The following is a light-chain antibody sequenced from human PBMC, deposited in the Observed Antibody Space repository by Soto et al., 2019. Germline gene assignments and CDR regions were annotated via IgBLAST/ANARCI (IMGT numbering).Light chain of an antibody. CDR2: VNTDGSH. CDR3: QTWGTGSWV. J-gene: IGLJ3*02. V-gene: IGLV4-69*02. Sequence: QPVLTQSPSASASLGAPVRLTCTLDSGHSNYAIAWHQQRPELGPRFLMRVNTDGSHSKGDGIPDRFSGSRSGGQLYLSISSLQSEDDADYYCQTWGTGSWVFGGGTKLTVL. CDR1: SGHSNYA.